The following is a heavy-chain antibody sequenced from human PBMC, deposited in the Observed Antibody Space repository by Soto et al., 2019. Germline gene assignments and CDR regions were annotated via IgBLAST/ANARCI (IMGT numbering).Heavy chain of an antibody. CDR3: ARDSPYDSSGYDYFDY. J-gene: IGHJ4*02. V-gene: IGHV3-30*03. Sequence: PGGSLRLSCAASGFTFRGYGMHWVRQAPGKGLEWVAVISYDGSNKYYADSVKGRFTISRDNSKNTLYLQMNSLRAEDTAVYYCARDSPYDSSGYDYFDYWGQGTLVTVSS. CDR1: GFTFRGYG. D-gene: IGHD3-22*01. CDR2: ISYDGSNK.